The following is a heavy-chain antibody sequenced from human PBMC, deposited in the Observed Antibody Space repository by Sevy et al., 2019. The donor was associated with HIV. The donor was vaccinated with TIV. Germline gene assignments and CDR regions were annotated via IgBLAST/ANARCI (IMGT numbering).Heavy chain of an antibody. D-gene: IGHD6-19*01. CDR2: INYSGIT. J-gene: IGHJ4*02. Sequence: SETLSLTCTVSGASISSSGYYWGWIRQPPGKGLQWIASINYSGITFYNPSLKSRITISADTSKNQFSLDLNSVTAADTAIYYCAGPILTYNNGWSYYDYWAQGTVVTVSS. CDR1: GASISSSGYY. V-gene: IGHV4-39*01. CDR3: AGPILTYNNGWSYYDY.